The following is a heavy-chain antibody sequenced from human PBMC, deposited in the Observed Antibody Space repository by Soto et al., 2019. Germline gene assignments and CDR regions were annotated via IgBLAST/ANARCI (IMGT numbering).Heavy chain of an antibody. V-gene: IGHV1-69*13. CDR3: ARLHSHGTYGMDV. J-gene: IGHJ6*02. CDR1: GGSFTYT. D-gene: IGHD5-18*01. Sequence: ASVKVSCKASGGSFTYTLSWVRQAPGQGLEWMGGIIPIFGTANYAQKFQGRVTITADESTKTAYMELSTLRSEDTAVYYCARLHSHGTYGMDVWGQGTTVTVSS. CDR2: IIPIFGTA.